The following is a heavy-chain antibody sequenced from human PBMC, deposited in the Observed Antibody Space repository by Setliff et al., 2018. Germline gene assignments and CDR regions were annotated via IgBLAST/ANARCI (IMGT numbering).Heavy chain of an antibody. V-gene: IGHV1-69*05. CDR2: TIPMFGTT. CDR1: GATFSSYG. Sequence: SVKVSCKASGATFSSYGISRVRQAPGQGLEWMGGTIPMFGTTEYAQKFQGRLTIITDESTNTAFMQLSSLRSDDTAVYYCVREGVDSRSSTDYRYYMDVWGKGTTVTV. D-gene: IGHD3-22*01. CDR3: VREGVDSRSSTDYRYYMDV. J-gene: IGHJ6*03.